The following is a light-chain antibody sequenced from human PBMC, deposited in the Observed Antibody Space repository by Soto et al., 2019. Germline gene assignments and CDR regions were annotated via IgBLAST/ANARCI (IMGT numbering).Light chain of an antibody. CDR2: GAS. CDR1: QSVSSN. J-gene: IGKJ1*01. Sequence: EIVMTQSPATLSVSPGERATLSCRASQSVSSNLASYHQKPGQDPMLLIYGASTRVPGIPARFSGSGSGTEFTLTISSQQSDDFAVYCCQQYNNWPTGTFGQGTKVEIK. V-gene: IGKV3-15*01. CDR3: QQYNNWPTGT.